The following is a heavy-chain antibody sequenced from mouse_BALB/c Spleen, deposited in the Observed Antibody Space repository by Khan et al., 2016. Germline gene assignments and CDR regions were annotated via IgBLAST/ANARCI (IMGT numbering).Heavy chain of an antibody. Sequence: VQLQQSGTVLARPGASVKMSCKASGYSFTSYWLHWVKQRPGQGLEWIGGIYPGYSDTSYNKKFKGKSKLTAVTSASPAYMEFSSLTNEDSAVLYSTRDHDWYFDVWGAGTTVTVSS. CDR2: IYPGYSDT. V-gene: IGHV1-5*01. CDR1: GYSFTSYW. J-gene: IGHJ1*01. CDR3: TRDHDWYFDV.